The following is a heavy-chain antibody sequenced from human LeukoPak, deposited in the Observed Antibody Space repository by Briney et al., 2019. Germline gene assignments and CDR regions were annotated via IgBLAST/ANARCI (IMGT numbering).Heavy chain of an antibody. V-gene: IGHV3-23*01. CDR3: ARRAFNSHDAFDI. CDR1: RFTFSNYG. D-gene: IGHD3-3*02. Sequence: GESLKISCAVARFTFSNYGMSWVRQAPGKGLEWVSGISGSGGSTYYADSVKGRFTISRDNSKNTLYLQMNSLRAEDTAVYYCARRAFNSHDAFDIWGQGTMVTVSS. CDR2: ISGSGGST. J-gene: IGHJ3*02.